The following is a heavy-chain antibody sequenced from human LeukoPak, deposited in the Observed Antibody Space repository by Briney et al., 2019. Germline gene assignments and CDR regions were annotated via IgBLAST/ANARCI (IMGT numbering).Heavy chain of an antibody. CDR2: INPSGGST. V-gene: IGHV1-46*01. D-gene: IGHD3-22*01. Sequence: ASVKVSCKASGYTFTSYYMYWVRQAPGQGLEWMGIINPSGGSTSYAQKFQGRVTMTRDTSTSTVYMELSSLRSEDTAVYYCARDDSSGYSLDYWGQGTLVTVSS. J-gene: IGHJ4*02. CDR3: ARDDSSGYSLDY. CDR1: GYTFTSYY.